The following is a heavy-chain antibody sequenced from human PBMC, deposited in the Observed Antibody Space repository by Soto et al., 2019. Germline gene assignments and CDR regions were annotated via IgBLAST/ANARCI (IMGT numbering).Heavy chain of an antibody. CDR1: GGSISSGGYS. CDR3: ARDYYGMDV. V-gene: IGHV4-30-2*06. CDR2: TYQSGSA. Sequence: TLSLTCTVSGGSISSGGYSWTWIRQSPGKGLEWIGYTYQSGSAYYNPSLKSRVTISVDRSKNQFSLNLTSVTAADTAVYYCARDYYGMDVWGQGTTVTVSS. J-gene: IGHJ6*02.